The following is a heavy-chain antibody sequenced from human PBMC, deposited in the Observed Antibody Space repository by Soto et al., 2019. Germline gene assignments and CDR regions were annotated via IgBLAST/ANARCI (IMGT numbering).Heavy chain of an antibody. CDR1: GGSISSGGYS. CDR3: ARDYYGMDV. V-gene: IGHV4-30-2*06. CDR2: TYQSGSA. Sequence: TLSLTCTVSGGSISSGGYSWTWIRQSPGKGLEWIGYTYQSGSAYYNPSLKSRVTISVDRSKNQFSLNLTSVTAADTAVYYCARDYYGMDVWGQGTTVTVSS. J-gene: IGHJ6*02.